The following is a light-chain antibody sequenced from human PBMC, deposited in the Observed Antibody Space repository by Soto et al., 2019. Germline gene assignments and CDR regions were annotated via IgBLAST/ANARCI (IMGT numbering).Light chain of an antibody. CDR2: RAS. V-gene: IGKV1-5*03. Sequence: DLQMTQSPSTLSASVGATVNITCWASDSIRNWLAWYHQKPGKAPKLLIYRASTLETGVPSRVSGSGSGTEFTLTITSLRPDDFGSYYCHQYNTYWTFGQGTKV. CDR1: DSIRNW. J-gene: IGKJ1*01. CDR3: HQYNTYWT.